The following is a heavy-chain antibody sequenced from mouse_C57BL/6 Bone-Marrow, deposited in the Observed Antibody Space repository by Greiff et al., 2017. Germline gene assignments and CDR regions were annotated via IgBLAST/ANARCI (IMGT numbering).Heavy chain of an antibody. J-gene: IGHJ3*01. CDR3: ARGGLSLPFAY. V-gene: IGHV1-4*01. CDR2: INPSSGYT. D-gene: IGHD3-2*02. CDR1: GYTFTSYT. Sequence: QVHVKQSGAELARPGASVKMSCKASGYTFTSYTMHWVKQRPGQGLEWIGYINPSSGYTKYNQKFKDKATLTADKSSSTAYMQLSSLTSEDSSVDYCARGGLSLPFAYRGQGTLVTVSA.